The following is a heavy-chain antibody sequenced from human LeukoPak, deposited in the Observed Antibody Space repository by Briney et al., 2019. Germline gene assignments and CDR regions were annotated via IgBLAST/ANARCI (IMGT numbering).Heavy chain of an antibody. J-gene: IGHJ3*02. CDR2: IYYSGST. Sequence: SETLSLTCTVSGGSISSSSYYWGWIRQPPGKGLEWIGSIYYSGSTYYNPSLKSRVTISVDTSKNQFSLKLSSVTAADTAVYYCAKYDILAVGAFDIWGQGTMVTVSS. D-gene: IGHD3-9*01. CDR1: GGSISSSSYY. V-gene: IGHV4-39*07. CDR3: AKYDILAVGAFDI.